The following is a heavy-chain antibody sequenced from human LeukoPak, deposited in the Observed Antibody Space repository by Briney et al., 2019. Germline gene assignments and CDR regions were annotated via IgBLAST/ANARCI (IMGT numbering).Heavy chain of an antibody. CDR3: ARLGSVVATGYYYYYGMDV. V-gene: IGHV4-39*01. D-gene: IGHD5-12*01. CDR1: GGSISSSSYY. CDR2: IYYSGST. J-gene: IGHJ6*02. Sequence: SETLSLTCTVSGGSISSSSYYWGWIRQPPGKGLEWIGSIYYSGSTYYNPSLKSRVTISVDTSKNQFSLKLSSVTAADTAVYYCARLGSVVATGYYYYYGMDVWGQGTTVTVSS.